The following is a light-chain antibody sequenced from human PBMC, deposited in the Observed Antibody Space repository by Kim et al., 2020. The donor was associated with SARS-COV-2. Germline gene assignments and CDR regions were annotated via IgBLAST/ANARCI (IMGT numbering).Light chain of an antibody. V-gene: IGLV2-14*01. J-gene: IGLJ1*01. CDR2: DVS. CDR3: SSYTSSSTNV. CDR1: SSDVGGYNY. Sequence: QSVLTQPASVSGSPGQSITISCTGTSSDVGGYNYVSWYQQHPDKAPKLMIYDVSKRPSGVSNRFSGSKSGNTASLTISGLQAEDEADYYCSSYTSSSTNVFGTGTKVTV.